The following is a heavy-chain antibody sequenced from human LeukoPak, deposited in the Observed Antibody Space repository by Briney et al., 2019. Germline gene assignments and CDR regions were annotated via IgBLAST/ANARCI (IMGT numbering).Heavy chain of an antibody. J-gene: IGHJ3*02. CDR2: IYTDGTTK. V-gene: IGHV3-74*01. CDR1: GFAFSRYW. D-gene: IGHD2-21*02. CDR3: ASLVVTDDWAFDI. Sequence: GGSLRLSCAASGFAFSRYWMHWIRQAPGKGLVWVSAIYTDGTTKRYADSVKGRFTISRDNAKNTLYLHMNSLSVEDTAVYYCASLVVTDDWAFDIWGQGTMVTVSS.